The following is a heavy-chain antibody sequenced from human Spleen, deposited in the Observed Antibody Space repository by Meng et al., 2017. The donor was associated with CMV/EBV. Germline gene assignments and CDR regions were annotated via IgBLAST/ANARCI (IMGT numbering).Heavy chain of an antibody. V-gene: IGHV3-21*01. Sequence: LSCAASGFTFSYYSMNWVRQAPGKGLEWVSSISSSSTYIYYADSVKGRFTISRDNAQNSLYLQMNGLRAEDTAVHYCARDREDGYNDYWGQGTLVTVSS. CDR1: GFTFSYYS. CDR2: ISSSSTYI. D-gene: IGHD5-24*01. J-gene: IGHJ4*02. CDR3: ARDREDGYNDY.